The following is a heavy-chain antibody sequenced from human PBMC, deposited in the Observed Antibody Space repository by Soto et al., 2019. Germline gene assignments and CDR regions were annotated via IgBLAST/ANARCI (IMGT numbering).Heavy chain of an antibody. V-gene: IGHV4-38-2*01. J-gene: IGHJ4*02. CDR1: GYSIINGYY. D-gene: IGHD3-3*02. CDR2: IYHSGNT. CDR3: ARVKLAGRGSFHD. Sequence: LSLTCAVSGYSIINGYYWGWIREPPGKGLEWIGSIYHSGNTYYNPSLKSRVTLSIDTSKNQFSLKLRSVTAADTAMYYCARVKLAGRGSFHDWGQGTLVTAPQ.